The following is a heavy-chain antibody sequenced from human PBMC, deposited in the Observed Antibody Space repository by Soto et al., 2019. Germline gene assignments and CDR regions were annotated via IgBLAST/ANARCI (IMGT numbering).Heavy chain of an antibody. V-gene: IGHV3-30-3*01. D-gene: IGHD2-15*01. J-gene: IGHJ4*02. Sequence: QVQLVESGGGVVQPGRSLRLSCAASGFTFSSYAMHWVRQAPGKGLEWVAVISYDGSNKYYADSVKGRFTISRDNSKNSLYLQMNSLRAEDTAVYYCARDGRGYCSGGSCSQGYFDYWGQGTLVTVSS. CDR3: ARDGRGYCSGGSCSQGYFDY. CDR2: ISYDGSNK. CDR1: GFTFSSYA.